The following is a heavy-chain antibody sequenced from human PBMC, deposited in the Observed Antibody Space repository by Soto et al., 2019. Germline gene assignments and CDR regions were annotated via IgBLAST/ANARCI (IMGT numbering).Heavy chain of an antibody. V-gene: IGHV1-46*01. D-gene: IGHD6-13*01. Sequence: ASVKVSCKASGYTFTSYYMHWVRQAPGQGLEWMGIINPSGGSTSYAQKFQGRVTMTRDTSTSTVYMELSSLRSEDTAVYYCARDGQQRTENEGMDVWGQGTTVTVSS. CDR3: ARDGQQRTENEGMDV. J-gene: IGHJ6*02. CDR1: GYTFTSYY. CDR2: INPSGGST.